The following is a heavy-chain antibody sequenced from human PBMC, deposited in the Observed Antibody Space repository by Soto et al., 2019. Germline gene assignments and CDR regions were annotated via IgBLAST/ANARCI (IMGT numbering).Heavy chain of an antibody. CDR2: ISGRGTGT. D-gene: IGHD2-8*01. J-gene: IGHJ4*02. CDR3: AKETGVRNFDY. Sequence: GGSLRLSCAASGFTFSTFAMSWVRQAPGKGLEWVSGISGRGTGTYYADSVKGRFTISRDNSKNTLYLQMNSLRAEDTAVYYCAKETGVRNFDYWGQGTLVTVSS. CDR1: GFTFSTFA. V-gene: IGHV3-23*01.